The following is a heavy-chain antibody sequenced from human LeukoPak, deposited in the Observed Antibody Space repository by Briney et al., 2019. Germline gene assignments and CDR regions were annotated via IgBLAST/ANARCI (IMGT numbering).Heavy chain of an antibody. CDR2: TGTSGTST. V-gene: IGHV3-23*01. CDR3: ARGRQGTAMVGIIDY. CDR1: GFTFSSYA. D-gene: IGHD5-18*01. J-gene: IGHJ4*02. Sequence: GGSLRLSCAASGFTFSSYAMSWVRQAPGKGLEWVSVTGTSGTSTYYADSVKGRFTISRDNSKNTLYLQMNSLRAEDTAVYYCARGRQGTAMVGIIDYWGQGTLVTVSS.